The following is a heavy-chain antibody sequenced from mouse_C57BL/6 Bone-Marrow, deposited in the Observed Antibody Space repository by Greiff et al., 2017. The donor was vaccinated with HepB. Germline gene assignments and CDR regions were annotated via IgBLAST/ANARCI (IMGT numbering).Heavy chain of an antibody. J-gene: IGHJ3*01. Sequence: EVQLVESGGGLVQPGGSLKLSCAASGFTFSLYGMSWVRQTPDKRLELVASINSNDGTTYYADTIKGRFTITRDNAKNTQYLQMSRLKSEDTAIYYCARRDLFVYWGQGTLVTVSA. D-gene: IGHD3-3*01. V-gene: IGHV5-6-3*01. CDR1: GFTFSLYG. CDR2: INSNDGTT. CDR3: ARRDLFVY.